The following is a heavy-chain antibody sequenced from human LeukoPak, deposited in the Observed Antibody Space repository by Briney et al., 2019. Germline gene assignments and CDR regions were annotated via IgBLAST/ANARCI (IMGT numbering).Heavy chain of an antibody. V-gene: IGHV1-8*01. CDR2: MNPNSGNT. CDR3: ARGFPSNYYYYGMDV. Sequence: KVSCKAXGYTFTXYDINWVRQATGQGLEWMGWMNPNSGNTGYAQKFQGRVTMTRNTSISTAYMELSSLRSEDTAVYYCARGFPSNYYYYGMDVWGQGTTVTVSS. J-gene: IGHJ6*02. CDR1: GYTFTXYD.